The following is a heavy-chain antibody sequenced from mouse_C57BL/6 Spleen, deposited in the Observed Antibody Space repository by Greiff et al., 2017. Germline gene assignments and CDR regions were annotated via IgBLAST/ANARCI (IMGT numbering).Heavy chain of an antibody. CDR2: ISGGGGNT. J-gene: IGHJ4*01. CDR1: GFTFSSYT. Sequence: EVQGVESGGGLVKPGGSLKLSCAASGFTFSSYTMSWVRQTPEKRLEWVATISGGGGNTYYPDSVKGRFTISRDNAKNTLYLQMSSLRSEDTALYYCARQIYYDYDIYYYAMDYWGQGTSVTVSS. CDR3: ARQIYYDYDIYYYAMDY. V-gene: IGHV5-9*01. D-gene: IGHD2-4*01.